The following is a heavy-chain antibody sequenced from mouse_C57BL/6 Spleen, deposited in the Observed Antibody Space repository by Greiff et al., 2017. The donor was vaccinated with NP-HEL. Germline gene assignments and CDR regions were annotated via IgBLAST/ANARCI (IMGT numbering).Heavy chain of an antibody. CDR2: IDPETGGT. CDR1: GYTFTDYE. CDR3: TSSSGGSYWYFDV. V-gene: IGHV1-15*01. J-gene: IGHJ1*03. Sequence: LVESGAELVRPGASVTLSCKASGYTFTDYEMHWVKQTPVHGLEWIGAIDPETGGTAYNQKFKGKAILTADKSSSTAYMELRSLTSEDSAVYYCTSSSGGSYWYFDVWGTGTTVTVSS. D-gene: IGHD3-2*02.